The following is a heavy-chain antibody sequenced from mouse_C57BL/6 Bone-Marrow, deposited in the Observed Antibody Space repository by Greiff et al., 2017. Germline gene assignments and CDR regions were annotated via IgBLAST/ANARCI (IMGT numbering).Heavy chain of an antibody. CDR3: ERKGLLQEYAMDY. CDR2: IYPGSGST. V-gene: IGHV1-55*01. Sequence: QVQLQQPGAELVKPGASVKMSCKASGYTFTSYWITWVKQRPGQGLEWIGDIYPGSGSTNYNEKFKSKATLTVDTSSSTAYMQLSSLTSEDSAVYDCERKGLLQEYAMDYWGQGTSVTVSS. D-gene: IGHD2-3*01. CDR1: GYTFTSYW. J-gene: IGHJ4*01.